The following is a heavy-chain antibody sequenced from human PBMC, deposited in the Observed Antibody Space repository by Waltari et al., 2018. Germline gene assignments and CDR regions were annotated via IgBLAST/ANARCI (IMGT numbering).Heavy chain of an antibody. D-gene: IGHD5-12*01. CDR3: ARDREDGYNPFDY. Sequence: EVQLVESGGGLVLPGGSLRLSCTAFGFTFGNYWMSWVRQAPGKGLEWVANIKEDGSEKYYVDSVRGRFTISRDNAKSSLYLQMNSLRDEDTAVYYCARDREDGYNPFDYWGQGTLVTVSS. V-gene: IGHV3-7*01. J-gene: IGHJ4*02. CDR1: GFTFGNYW. CDR2: IKEDGSEK.